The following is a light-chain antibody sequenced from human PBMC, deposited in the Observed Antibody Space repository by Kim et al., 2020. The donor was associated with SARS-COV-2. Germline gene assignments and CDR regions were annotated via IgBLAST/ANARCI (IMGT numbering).Light chain of an antibody. V-gene: IGLV2-23*02. CDR1: SSDVGSYNL. Sequence: QSALTQPASVSGSPGQSITISCTGTSSDVGSYNLVSWYQHHPGKAPKLMIYGVSKRPSGVSNRFSGSKSGNTASLTISGLQAEDEADYYCCSYAGSGIVVFGGGTQLTVL. J-gene: IGLJ2*01. CDR2: GVS. CDR3: CSYAGSGIVV.